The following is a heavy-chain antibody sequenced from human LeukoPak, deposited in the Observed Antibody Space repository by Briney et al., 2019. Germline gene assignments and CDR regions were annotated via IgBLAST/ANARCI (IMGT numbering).Heavy chain of an antibody. CDR1: GFTFSSYS. CDR2: ISSGSRTI. J-gene: IGHJ4*02. V-gene: IGHV3-48*01. Sequence: PGGSLRLSXAASGFTFSSYSMNWVGQAPGKGLEWVSYISSGSRTIYYADSVKGRFTMSRDNAKNSLYLQMNSLRAEDTAVYYCARESITGHRDFDYWGQGTLVTVSS. D-gene: IGHD1-20*01. CDR3: ARESITGHRDFDY.